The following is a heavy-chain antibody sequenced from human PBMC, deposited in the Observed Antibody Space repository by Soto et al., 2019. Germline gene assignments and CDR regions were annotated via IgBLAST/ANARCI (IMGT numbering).Heavy chain of an antibody. J-gene: IGHJ6*02. V-gene: IGHV3-30-3*01. CDR2: ISYDGSNK. CDR1: GFTFSSYA. Sequence: PGGSLRLSCAASGFTFSSYAMHWVRQAPGKGLEWVAVISYDGSNKYYADSVKGRFTISRDNSKNTLYLQMNSLRAEDTAVYYCARGRRSSGWTYYYGMDVWGQGTTVTVSS. CDR3: ARGRRSSGWTYYYGMDV. D-gene: IGHD6-19*01.